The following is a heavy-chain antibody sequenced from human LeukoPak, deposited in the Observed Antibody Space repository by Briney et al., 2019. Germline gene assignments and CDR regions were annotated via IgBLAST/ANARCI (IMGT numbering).Heavy chain of an antibody. V-gene: IGHV4-4*07. D-gene: IGHD4-23*01. J-gene: IGHJ4*02. CDR1: GGSISSYY. Sequence: SETLSLTCTVSGGSISSYYWSWIRQPAGKGQEWIGRIYTSGSTNYNPSLKSRVTMSVDTSKNQFSLKLSSVTAADTAVYYCAAASTVVTTFDYWGQGTLVTVSS. CDR2: IYTSGST. CDR3: AAASTVVTTFDY.